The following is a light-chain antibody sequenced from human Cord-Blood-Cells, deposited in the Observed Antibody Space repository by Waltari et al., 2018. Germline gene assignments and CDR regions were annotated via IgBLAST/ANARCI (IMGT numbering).Light chain of an antibody. CDR3: SSYAGSNNLV. Sequence: QSALTQPPSASASPGQSVTISCTGTSSVVGGYNYVSWYQQHPGKAPKLMIYEVSKRPSGVPDRFSGSKSGNTASLTVSGLQAEDEADYYCSSYAGSNNLVFGTGTKVTVL. CDR1: SSVVGGYNY. J-gene: IGLJ1*01. V-gene: IGLV2-8*01. CDR2: EVS.